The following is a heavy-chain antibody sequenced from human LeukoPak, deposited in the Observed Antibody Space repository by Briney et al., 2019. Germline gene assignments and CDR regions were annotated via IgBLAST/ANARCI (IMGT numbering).Heavy chain of an antibody. CDR2: IYPGDSDT. CDR1: GYSFTSYW. V-gene: IGHV5-51*01. CDR3: ARLYAPFAGPHLGWLINYYYYMDV. Sequence: GESLKISCKGSGYSFTSYWIGWVRQMPGKGLEWMGIIYPGDSDTRYSPSFQGQVTISADKSISTAYLQWSSLKASDTAMYYCARLYAPFAGPHLGWLINYYYYMDVWGKGTTVTDSS. D-gene: IGHD5-12*01. J-gene: IGHJ6*03.